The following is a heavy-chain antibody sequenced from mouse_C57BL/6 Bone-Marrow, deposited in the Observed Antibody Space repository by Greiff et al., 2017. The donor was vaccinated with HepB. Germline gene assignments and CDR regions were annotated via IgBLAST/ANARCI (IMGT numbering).Heavy chain of an antibody. D-gene: IGHD1-1*01. V-gene: IGHV1-82*01. CDR2: IYPGDGDT. CDR3: ARPPITTVVESSFAY. CDR1: GYAFSSSW. J-gene: IGHJ3*01. Sequence: VQLQQSGPELVKPGASVKISCKASGYAFSSSWMNWVKQRPGKGLEWIGRIYPGDGDTNYNGKFKGQATLTADKSSSTAYMQLSSLTSEDSAVYFCARPPITTVVESSFAYWGQGTLVTVSA.